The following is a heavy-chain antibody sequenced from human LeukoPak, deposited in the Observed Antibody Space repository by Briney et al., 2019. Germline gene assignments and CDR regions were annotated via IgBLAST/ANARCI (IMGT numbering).Heavy chain of an antibody. CDR3: AREGIAVAGRGGNYGMDV. CDR2: ISSSGSTI. J-gene: IGHJ6*02. V-gene: IGHV3-48*03. CDR1: GFSFGGYE. D-gene: IGHD6-19*01. Sequence: PGGSLRLSCAASGFSFGGYEMNWVRQAPGKGLEWVSYISSSGSTIYYADSVKGRFTISRDNAKNSLYLQMNSLRAEDTAVYYCAREGIAVAGRGGNYGMDVWGQGTTVTVSS.